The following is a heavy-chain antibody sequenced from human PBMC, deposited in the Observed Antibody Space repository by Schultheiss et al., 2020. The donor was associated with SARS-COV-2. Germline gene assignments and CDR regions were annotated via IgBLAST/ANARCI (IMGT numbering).Heavy chain of an antibody. CDR2: INHSGST. CDR1: GGSFSGYY. CDR3: ASISLNYYAPDY. Sequence: SQTLSLTCAVYGGSFSGYYWSWIRQPPWKGLEWIGEINHSGSTNYNPSLKSRVTISVDTSKNQFSLKLSSVTAADTAVYYCASISLNYYAPDYWGQGTLVTVSS. J-gene: IGHJ4*02. D-gene: IGHD3-10*01. V-gene: IGHV4-34*01.